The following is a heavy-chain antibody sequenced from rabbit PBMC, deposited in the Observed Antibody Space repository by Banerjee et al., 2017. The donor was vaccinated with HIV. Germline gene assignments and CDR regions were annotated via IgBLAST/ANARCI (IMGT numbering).Heavy chain of an antibody. D-gene: IGHD2-1*01. CDR1: GFSFSNIYF. V-gene: IGHV1S45*01. CDR2: IRAGSGDT. CDR3: ARHVNYVNWGGDL. Sequence: QEQLEESGGDLVKPGASLTLTCTASGFSFSNIYFMCWVRQAPGKGLEWIACIRAGSGDTFYTSWAKGRFTISKTSSTTVTLQMTSLTAADTATYFCARHVNYVNWGGDLWGPGTLVTVS. J-gene: IGHJ4*01.